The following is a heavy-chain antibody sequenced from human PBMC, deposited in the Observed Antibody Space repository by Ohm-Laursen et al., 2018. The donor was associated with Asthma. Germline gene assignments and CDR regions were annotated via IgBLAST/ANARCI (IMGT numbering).Heavy chain of an antibody. J-gene: IGHJ1*01. CDR2: IWHDGTNE. CDR3: ARDLRAQFEYFQH. V-gene: IGHV3-33*01. CDR1: GFTFSSYD. Sequence: SLRLSCAASGFTFSSYDMHWVRQAPGKGLEWVALIWHDGTNENYGDSVKGRFSISRDNSKNTLSLQMNSLRVEDTAVYYCARDLRAQFEYFQHWGQGTLVTVSS. D-gene: IGHD5/OR15-5a*01.